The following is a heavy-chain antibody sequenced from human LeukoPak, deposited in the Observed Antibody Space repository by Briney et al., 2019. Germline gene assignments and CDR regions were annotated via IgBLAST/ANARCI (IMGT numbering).Heavy chain of an antibody. V-gene: IGHV3-74*01. Sequence: GGSLRLSCAASGFTFSTFLMHWVRQAPGKGLVWVSRINTDGSSTSYADSVKGRFTMSRDNAKNTLYLQMNSLRAEDSAVYYCARSEYSFDYWGQGTLVTVSS. CDR1: GFTFSTFL. CDR2: INTDGSST. J-gene: IGHJ4*02. CDR3: ARSEYSFDY.